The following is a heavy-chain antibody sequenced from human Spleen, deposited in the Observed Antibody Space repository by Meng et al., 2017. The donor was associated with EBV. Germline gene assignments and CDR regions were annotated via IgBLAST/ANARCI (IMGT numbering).Heavy chain of an antibody. CDR3: AKGDYGDYGLY. Sequence: EGQLEESGGGLVKPGESLRLSCVASGFTFSSYAMSWVRQAPGKGLEWVSGISDSGTSTYYADSVKGRFTISKDNSENTLYLQMNSLTVEDTAVYYCAKGDYGDYGLYWGQGTLVTVSS. J-gene: IGHJ4*02. CDR1: GFTFSSYA. D-gene: IGHD4-17*01. CDR2: ISDSGTST. V-gene: IGHV3-23*04.